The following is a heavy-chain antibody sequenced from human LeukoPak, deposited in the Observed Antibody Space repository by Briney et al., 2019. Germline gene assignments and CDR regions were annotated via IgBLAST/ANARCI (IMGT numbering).Heavy chain of an antibody. CDR2: IKQDGSEK. CDR1: GFTFSSYW. D-gene: IGHD6-19*01. J-gene: IGHJ4*02. CDR3: ARVVAVAGLYYFDY. V-gene: IGHV3-7*01. Sequence: GGSLRLSCAASGFTFSSYWMSWVRQAPGKGLEWVASIKQDGSEKYYVDSVKGRFTISRDNAKNSLYLQMNSLRAKDTAVYYCARVVAVAGLYYFDYWGQGTLVTVSS.